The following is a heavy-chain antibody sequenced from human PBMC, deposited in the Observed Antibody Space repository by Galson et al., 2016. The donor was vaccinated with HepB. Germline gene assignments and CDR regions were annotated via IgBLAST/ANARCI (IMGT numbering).Heavy chain of an antibody. D-gene: IGHD3-22*01. Sequence: AASGFSLSSYSMNWVRQAPGKGLEWVSYISSSFSPIYYADSVQGRFTISRDNAKNSLYLQMNSMRHEDTAVYYCARAGPYYYDSNGMDVWDQGTTVTVSS. CDR2: ISSSFSPI. CDR3: ARAGPYYYDSNGMDV. J-gene: IGHJ6*02. CDR1: GFSLSSYS. V-gene: IGHV3-48*02.